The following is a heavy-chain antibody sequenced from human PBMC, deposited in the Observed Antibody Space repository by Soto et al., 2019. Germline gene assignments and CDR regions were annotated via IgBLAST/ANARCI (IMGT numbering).Heavy chain of an antibody. CDR1: GGSISSSSYY. J-gene: IGHJ4*02. CDR2: IYYSGST. V-gene: IGHV4-39*01. Sequence: QLQLQESGPGLVKPSETLSLTCTVSGGSISSSSYYWGWIRQPPGKGLEWIGSIYYSGSTYYNPSLKSRVTISVDTSKNQFSLKLSSVTAADTAVYYCARQSRTTGTYWLYWGQGTLVTVSS. D-gene: IGHD3-10*01. CDR3: ARQSRTTGTYWLY.